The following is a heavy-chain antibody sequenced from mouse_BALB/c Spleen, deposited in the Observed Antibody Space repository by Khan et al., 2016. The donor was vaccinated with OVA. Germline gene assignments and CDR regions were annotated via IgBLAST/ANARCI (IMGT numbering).Heavy chain of an antibody. V-gene: IGHV1-4*01. CDR3: VRDGAYHRNDGWFAY. CDR2: INPSNGYT. CDR1: GYTFTSYT. D-gene: IGHD2-14*01. J-gene: IGHJ3*01. Sequence: VQLQQSGAELARPGASVKMSCKASGYTFTSYTIHWIKERPGQGLEWIGYINPSNGYTNYNQKFKDKATLTTDKSSTKAYLHLSSLTSDDSAVYNCVRDGAYHRNDGWFAYWGQGTLVTVSA.